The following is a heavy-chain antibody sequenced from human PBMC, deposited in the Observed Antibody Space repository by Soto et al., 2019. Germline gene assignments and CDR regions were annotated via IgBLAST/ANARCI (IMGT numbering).Heavy chain of an antibody. Sequence: QVQLVQSGVEVNKPGASVKVSCKASGYTFTDYAISWVRQAPGRGLEWRGWVNTYNGNPNYAQILQGRVTMTTDTSTDTAYMELRSLKSDDSAVYYCARDSQYSTSWQRFDSWGQGTLVTVSS. J-gene: IGHJ4*02. CDR3: ARDSQYSTSWQRFDS. CDR2: VNTYNGNP. D-gene: IGHD6-13*01. V-gene: IGHV1-18*01. CDR1: GYTFTDYA.